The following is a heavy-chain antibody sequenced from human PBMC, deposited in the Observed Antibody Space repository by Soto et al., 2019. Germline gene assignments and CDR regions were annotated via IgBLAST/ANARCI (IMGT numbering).Heavy chain of an antibody. D-gene: IGHD6-19*01. V-gene: IGHV3-33*01. Sequence: QVQLVESGGGVVQPGRSLRLSCAASGFSFSSYGMHWVRQAPGKGLEWVAVIWYDGSNKYYADSVKGRFTISRDNSKNTLYLQMNSLRAEDTAVYYCASDRIAVAGVFDYWGQGTLVTVSS. CDR1: GFSFSSYG. J-gene: IGHJ4*02. CDR2: IWYDGSNK. CDR3: ASDRIAVAGVFDY.